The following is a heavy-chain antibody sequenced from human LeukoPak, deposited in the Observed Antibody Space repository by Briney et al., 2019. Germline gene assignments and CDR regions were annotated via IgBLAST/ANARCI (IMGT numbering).Heavy chain of an antibody. Sequence: GGSLRLFCAASGFTLSSYAMSWVRQAPGKGLEWVSTISTSGGSTYYADSVKGRFAISRDNSKNTLYLHMSSLRAEDTAVYYCAKVNWNAYYFDYWGQGTLVTVSS. CDR1: GFTLSSYA. CDR3: AKVNWNAYYFDY. D-gene: IGHD1-1*01. V-gene: IGHV3-23*01. CDR2: ISTSGGST. J-gene: IGHJ4*02.